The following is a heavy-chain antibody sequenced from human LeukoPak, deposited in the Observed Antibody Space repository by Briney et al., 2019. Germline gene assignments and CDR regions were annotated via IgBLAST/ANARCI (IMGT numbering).Heavy chain of an antibody. V-gene: IGHV3-7*04. J-gene: IGHJ4*02. D-gene: IGHD3-16*01. Sequence: GGSLRLSCAASGLTFGSYWMTWVRQAPGKGLEWVATIKYDGSETYYVDSVRGRFSISRDNAKNSLYLQMNSLSAEDTAVYYCARDSTLSNYWGQGTLVTVSS. CDR3: ARDSTLSNY. CDR2: IKYDGSET. CDR1: GLTFGSYW.